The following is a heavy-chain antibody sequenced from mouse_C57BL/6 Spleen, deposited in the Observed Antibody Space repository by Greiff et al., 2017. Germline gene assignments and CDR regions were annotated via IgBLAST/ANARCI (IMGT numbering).Heavy chain of an antibody. J-gene: IGHJ2*01. CDR1: GYTFTSYW. D-gene: IGHD2-4*01. V-gene: IGHV1-69*01. Sequence: QVQLQQSGAELVMPGASVKLSCKASGYTFTSYWMHWVKQRPGQGLEWIGEIDPSDSYTNYNQKFKGKSTLTVDKSSSTAYMQLSSLTSEDSAVYYCARWRDDYDRAYYFDYWGQGTTLTVSS. CDR3: ARWRDDYDRAYYFDY. CDR2: IDPSDSYT.